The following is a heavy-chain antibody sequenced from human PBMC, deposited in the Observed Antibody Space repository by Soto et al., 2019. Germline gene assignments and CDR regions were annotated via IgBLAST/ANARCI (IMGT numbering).Heavy chain of an antibody. CDR2: IKPDGSEQ. Sequence: PGGSLRLSCAGSGFTFDKYYMTWVRQAPGKGPEWVANIKPDGSEQYYVDSVKGRFTISRDNANNSLYLQMNSLRAEDTAVYFCARGNWNYYYGFDVWGQGTTVTVS. J-gene: IGHJ6*02. CDR3: ARGNWNYYYGFDV. CDR1: GFTFDKYY. D-gene: IGHD1-20*01. V-gene: IGHV3-7*01.